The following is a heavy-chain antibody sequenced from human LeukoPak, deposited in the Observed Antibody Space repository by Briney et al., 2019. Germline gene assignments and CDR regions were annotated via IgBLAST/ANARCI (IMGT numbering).Heavy chain of an antibody. V-gene: IGHV3-9*01. Sequence: GGSLRLSCAASGFTFDDYAMHWVRQAPGKDLEWVSGISWNSGSIGYADSVKGRFTISRDNAKNSLYLQMNSLRAEDTALYYCAKGGHDAFDIWGQGTMVTVSS. CDR1: GFTFDDYA. D-gene: IGHD5-12*01. CDR2: ISWNSGSI. J-gene: IGHJ3*02. CDR3: AKGGHDAFDI.